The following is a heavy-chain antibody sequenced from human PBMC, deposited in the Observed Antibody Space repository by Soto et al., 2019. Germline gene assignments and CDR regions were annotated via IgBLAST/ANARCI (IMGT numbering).Heavy chain of an antibody. J-gene: IGHJ4*02. Sequence: SETLSLTCTVSGGSISNYYWTWIRQPPGKGLEWIGYIYYSGSTNYNPSLKSRVTISVDTSKNQFSLKLSSVTAADTAVYYCARLGGSYAVPHFDYWGQGTLVTVSS. D-gene: IGHD1-26*01. CDR3: ARLGGSYAVPHFDY. V-gene: IGHV4-59*01. CDR2: IYYSGST. CDR1: GGSISNYY.